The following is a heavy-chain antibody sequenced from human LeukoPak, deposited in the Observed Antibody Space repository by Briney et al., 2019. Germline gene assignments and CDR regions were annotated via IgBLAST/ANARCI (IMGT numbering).Heavy chain of an antibody. V-gene: IGHV3-48*01. D-gene: IGHD3-3*01. CDR2: ISSSSSTI. CDR3: ARDLGYDFWSGYLDY. CDR1: GFTFSSYS. J-gene: IGHJ4*02. Sequence: GGSLRLSCAASGFTFSSYSMNWVRQAPGKGLEWVSYISSSSSTIYYADSVKGRFTISRDNAKNSLYLQMNSLRAEDTAVYYCARDLGYDFWSGYLDYWGQGTLVTVSS.